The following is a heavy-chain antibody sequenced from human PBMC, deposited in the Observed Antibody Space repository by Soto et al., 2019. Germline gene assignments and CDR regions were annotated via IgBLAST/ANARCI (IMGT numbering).Heavy chain of an antibody. V-gene: IGHV3-30*18. CDR1: GFTFSSYG. J-gene: IGHJ6*02. D-gene: IGHD3-3*01. CDR3: AKELDYDFWSGPYGMDV. CDR2: ISYDGSNK. Sequence: QVQLVESGGGVVQPGRSLRLSCAASGFTFSSYGMHWVRQAPGKGLEWVAVISYDGSNKYYADSVKGRFTISRDNSKNPLYLQMNSLIAEDTAVYYCAKELDYDFWSGPYGMDVWGQGTTVTVSS.